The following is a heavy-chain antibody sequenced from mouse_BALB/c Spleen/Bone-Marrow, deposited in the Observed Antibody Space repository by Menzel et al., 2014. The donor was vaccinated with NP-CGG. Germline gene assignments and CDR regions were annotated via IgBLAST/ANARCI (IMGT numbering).Heavy chain of an antibody. Sequence: EVKLMESGPELVKPGASVKISCKASGYSFTGYFMNWVMQSHGKSLEWIGRINPYNGDTFYNQKFKGKATLTVDKSSSTAHMELRSLASEDSAVYYCASSFITTAYYFDYWGQGTTLTVSS. J-gene: IGHJ2*01. CDR3: ASSFITTAYYFDY. V-gene: IGHV1-20*02. CDR2: INPYNGDT. CDR1: GYSFTGYF. D-gene: IGHD1-2*01.